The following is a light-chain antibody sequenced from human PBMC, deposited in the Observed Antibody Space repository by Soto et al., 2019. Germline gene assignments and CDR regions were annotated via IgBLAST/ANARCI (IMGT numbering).Light chain of an antibody. CDR1: SGSVSTGSY. V-gene: IGLV8-61*01. Sequence: QTVVTQEPSFSVSPGGTVTLTCGLSSGSVSTGSYPSWYQQTPGQAPRTLIYSTNTRSSGVPDRFSGSILGNKAALTITGAQADDESDYYCVLYMGNGISLFGGGTKLTVL. CDR3: VLYMGNGISL. CDR2: STN. J-gene: IGLJ2*01.